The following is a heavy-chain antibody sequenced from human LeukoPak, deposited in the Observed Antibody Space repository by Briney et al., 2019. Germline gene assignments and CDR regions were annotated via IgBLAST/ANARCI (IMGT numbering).Heavy chain of an antibody. CDR1: GFTFSSYG. CDR2: IRSKANSYAT. Sequence: GGSLRLSCAASGFTFSSYGMHWVRQASGKGLEWVGRIRSKANSYATAYAASVKGRFTISRDDSKNTAYLQMNSLKTEDTAGYYCTITRDYWGQGTLVTLST. J-gene: IGHJ4*02. V-gene: IGHV3-73*01. CDR3: TITRDY.